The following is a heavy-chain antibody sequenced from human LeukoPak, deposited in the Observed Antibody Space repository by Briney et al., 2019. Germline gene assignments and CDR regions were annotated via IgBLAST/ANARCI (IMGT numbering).Heavy chain of an antibody. J-gene: IGHJ4*02. D-gene: IGHD5-24*01. Sequence: GGSLRLSCAASGFTFSSYAMRWVRQAPGEALEWVAALSGSGGSTYYADSVKGRFTNSRDYSKNTLYLQMNSLRAEDTAVYHCAKDREMATIKWDFDYWGQGTLPTVYS. CDR3: AKDREMATIKWDFDY. CDR1: GFTFSSYA. V-gene: IGHV3-23*01. CDR2: LSGSGGST.